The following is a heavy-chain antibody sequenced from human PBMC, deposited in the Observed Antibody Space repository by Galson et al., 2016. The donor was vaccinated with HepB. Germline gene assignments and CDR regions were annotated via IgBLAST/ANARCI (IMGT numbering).Heavy chain of an antibody. CDR3: AKDYIGTLPEALDI. CDR2: ISPDGDTI. Sequence: SLRLSCAASGFTFSNHAMAWVRQAPGKGLEWVTGISPDGDTISYADSPKGRFTISRDNAKNTLNLQMNSLRAEDTALYYCAKDYIGTLPEALDIWGQGTMVTVSS. V-gene: IGHV3-23*01. J-gene: IGHJ3*02. D-gene: IGHD2-15*01. CDR1: GFTFSNHA.